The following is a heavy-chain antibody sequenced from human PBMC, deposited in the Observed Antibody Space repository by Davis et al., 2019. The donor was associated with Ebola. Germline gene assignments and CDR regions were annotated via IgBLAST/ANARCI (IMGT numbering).Heavy chain of an antibody. CDR2: TYYRGST. Sequence: SETLSLTCTVSGGSISSYYWRWIRQPPGKGLEWIGYTYYRGSTNYNPSLKSRVTISVDTSKNQFSLKLSSVTAADTAVYYCARGGGFYGDYVDNWGQGTLVTVSS. J-gene: IGHJ4*02. CDR1: GGSISSYY. V-gene: IGHV4-59*01. D-gene: IGHD4-17*01. CDR3: ARGGGFYGDYVDN.